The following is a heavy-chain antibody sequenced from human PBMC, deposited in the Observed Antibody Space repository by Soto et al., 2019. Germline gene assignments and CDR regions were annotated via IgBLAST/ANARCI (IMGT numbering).Heavy chain of an antibody. CDR2: ISARGTST. CDR1: GFTFSNYA. J-gene: IGHJ4*02. Sequence: EVQLLESGGGLVQPGGSLRLSCAASGFTFSNYAMSWARQAPGKGLDWVSGISARGTSTYYADSVKGRFTVSRDNSKNTVHLHMNSLRAEDTAVYYCARYDFWAEDYWGQGTLVTVSS. V-gene: IGHV3-23*01. D-gene: IGHD3-3*01. CDR3: ARYDFWAEDY.